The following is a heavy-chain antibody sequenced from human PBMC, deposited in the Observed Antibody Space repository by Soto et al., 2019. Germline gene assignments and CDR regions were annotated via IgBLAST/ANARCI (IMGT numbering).Heavy chain of an antibody. D-gene: IGHD6-13*01. CDR2: IIPILGIA. J-gene: IGHJ4*02. Sequence: GASVKVSCKASGGTFSSYTISWVRQAPGQGLEWMGRIIPILGIANYAQKFQGRVTITADKSTSTAYMELSSLRSEDTAVYYCARALGYSSSWPDYWGQGALVTVSS. CDR1: GGTFSSYT. CDR3: ARALGYSSSWPDY. V-gene: IGHV1-69*02.